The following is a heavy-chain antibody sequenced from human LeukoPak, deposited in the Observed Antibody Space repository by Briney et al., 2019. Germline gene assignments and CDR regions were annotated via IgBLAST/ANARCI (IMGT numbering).Heavy chain of an antibody. D-gene: IGHD2-21*02. J-gene: IGHJ4*02. CDR1: GFTFSDYY. Sequence: GGSLRLSCAASGFTFSDYYMSWIRQAPGKGLEWVSYICSCGSTIYYADSVKGRFPISRDNAKNSLYLQMNSLRAEDTAVYYCARGGVTNTHFDCWGQGTLVTVSS. CDR2: ICSCGSTI. V-gene: IGHV3-11*01. CDR3: ARGGVTNTHFDC.